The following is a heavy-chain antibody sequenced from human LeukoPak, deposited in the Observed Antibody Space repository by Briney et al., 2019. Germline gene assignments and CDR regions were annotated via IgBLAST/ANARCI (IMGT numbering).Heavy chain of an antibody. J-gene: IGHJ4*02. V-gene: IGHV3-7*01. D-gene: IGHD6-19*01. Sequence: GGSLRLSCAASGFTFSSYEMNWVRQAPGKGLEWVANINPDGSGQDYVDSVKGRFIISRDNSKNTLYLQMNSLRAEDTAVYYCATLERGYAVAVDYWGQGTLVTVSS. CDR2: INPDGSGQ. CDR3: ATLERGYAVAVDY. CDR1: GFTFSSYE.